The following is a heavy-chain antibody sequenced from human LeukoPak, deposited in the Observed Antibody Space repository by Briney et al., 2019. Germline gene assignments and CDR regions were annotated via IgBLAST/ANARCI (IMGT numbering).Heavy chain of an antibody. D-gene: IGHD6-13*01. V-gene: IGHV3-7*01. J-gene: IGHJ4*02. CDR2: IKQDGSEK. CDR3: ARDSAGNDY. CDR1: GFTFSTYW. Sequence: PGGSLRLSCAASGFTFSTYWMSWVRQAPGQGLEWVANIKQDGSEKYYVDSVKGRFTISRDNAKNSLYLQMNSLRAEDTAMYYCARDSAGNDYWGQGTLVTVSS.